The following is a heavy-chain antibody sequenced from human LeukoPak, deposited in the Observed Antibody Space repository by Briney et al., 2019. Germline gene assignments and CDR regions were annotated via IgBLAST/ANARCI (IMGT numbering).Heavy chain of an antibody. V-gene: IGHV3-30*04. Sequence: GGSLRLSCAASGFNFNNYSMHWVRRAPGKGREWVAIISYDGSNKYYANSVKGRFTISRDKSKNTLYLQMNSLRAGDTALYFCARENQQWLVVYDYYYMDVWGKGTTVTVSS. D-gene: IGHD6-19*01. CDR3: ARENQQWLVVYDYYYMDV. J-gene: IGHJ6*03. CDR2: ISYDGSNK. CDR1: GFNFNNYS.